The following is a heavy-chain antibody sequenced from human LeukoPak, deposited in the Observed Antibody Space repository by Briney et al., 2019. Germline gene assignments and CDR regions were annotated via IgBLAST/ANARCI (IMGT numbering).Heavy chain of an antibody. J-gene: IGHJ4*02. Sequence: ASVKVSCKASGYTFTGYYMHWVRQAPGQGLAWMGWINPNSGGTNYAQKFQGRVTMTRDTSISTAYMELSRLRSDDTAVYYCARSYYGSGTTIDYWGQGTLVTVSS. CDR3: ARSYYGSGTTIDY. V-gene: IGHV1-2*02. D-gene: IGHD3-10*01. CDR1: GYTFTGYY. CDR2: INPNSGGT.